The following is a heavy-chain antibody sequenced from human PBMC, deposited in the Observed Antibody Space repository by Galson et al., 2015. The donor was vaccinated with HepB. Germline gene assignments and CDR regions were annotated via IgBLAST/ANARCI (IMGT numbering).Heavy chain of an antibody. J-gene: IGHJ4*02. CDR1: GDSVSSNSAA. CDR3: ARASSSWGRGFDY. D-gene: IGHD6-13*01. Sequence: CAISGDSVSSNSAAWNWIRQSPSRGLEWLGRTYYRSKWYSDYAVSVKSRITINPDTSKNQFSLQLNSVTPEDTAVYYYARASSSWGRGFDYWGQGTLVTVSS. CDR2: TYYRSKWYS. V-gene: IGHV6-1*01.